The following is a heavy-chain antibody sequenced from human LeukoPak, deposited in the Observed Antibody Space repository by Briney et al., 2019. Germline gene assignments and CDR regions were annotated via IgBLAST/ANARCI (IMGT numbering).Heavy chain of an antibody. CDR3: GRDAVTTIDY. Sequence: GESLRLSCAASGFTFSSYNMNWVRQVPGKGLEWVSSISRTSDYIHYADSVKGRFTISRDNAKNSLYLEMNSLRAEDTAVYYCGRDAVTTIDYWGQGTLVTVSS. V-gene: IGHV3-21*01. CDR1: GFTFSSYN. CDR2: ISRTSDYI. D-gene: IGHD4-17*01. J-gene: IGHJ4*02.